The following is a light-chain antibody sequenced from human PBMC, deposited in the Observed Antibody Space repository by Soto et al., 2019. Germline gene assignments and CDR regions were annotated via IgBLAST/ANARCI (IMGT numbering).Light chain of an antibody. CDR1: QNVDSTY. V-gene: IGKV3D-20*02. J-gene: IGKJ4*01. Sequence: EIVLTQSPGTLSLSPGETATLFCRASQNVDSTYLAWYQQKPGLPPTLLIYATSTRAAGIPDRFSGSGSGTDFTLTIDRLELEDFAIYFCHQRSNWPLTFGGGTKLEIK. CDR3: HQRSNWPLT. CDR2: ATS.